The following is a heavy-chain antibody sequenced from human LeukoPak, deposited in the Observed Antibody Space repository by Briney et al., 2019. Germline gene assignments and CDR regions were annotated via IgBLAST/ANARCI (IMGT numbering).Heavy chain of an antibody. CDR2: INPNSGGT. CDR3: ARDPYYYDSSGYPDY. CDR1: GYTFTGYY. Sequence: ASVKVSCRASGYTFTGYYMHWVRRAPGQGLEWMGWINPNSGGTNYAQKFQGRVTMTRDTSISTAYMELSRLRSDDTAVYYCARDPYYYDSSGYPDYWGQGTLVTVSS. J-gene: IGHJ4*02. V-gene: IGHV1-2*02. D-gene: IGHD3-22*01.